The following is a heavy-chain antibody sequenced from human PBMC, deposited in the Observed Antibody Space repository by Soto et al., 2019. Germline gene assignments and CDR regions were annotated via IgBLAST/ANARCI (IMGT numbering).Heavy chain of an antibody. CDR1: GYTFTKYG. CDR2: ISADNDNT. J-gene: IGHJ4*02. V-gene: IGHV1-18*01. D-gene: IGHD5-12*01. Sequence: VQLVQSGGEVRKPGASVTVSCRASGYTFTKYGISWVRQAPGQGLEWMGWISADNDNTNYAQNLQGRVTMTTDTSTSTAYMPLRSLRSDDTAVYFWALGTSGYDYGLFAFWGQGTLVTVSS. CDR3: ALGTSGYDYGLFAF.